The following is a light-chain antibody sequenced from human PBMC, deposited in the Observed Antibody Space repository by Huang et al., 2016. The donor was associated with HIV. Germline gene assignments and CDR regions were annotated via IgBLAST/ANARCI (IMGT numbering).Light chain of an antibody. J-gene: IGKJ3*01. CDR1: QSVSSY. V-gene: IGKV3-11*01. Sequence: EIVLTQSPATLSLSPGERATLPCRASQSVSSYLAWYQQKPGQAPRLLLYDASNRATGIPARFSGSGSGTDFTLTISSLEPEDFAVYYCQQRSNWRGTFGPGTKVDIK. CDR2: DAS. CDR3: QQRSNWRGT.